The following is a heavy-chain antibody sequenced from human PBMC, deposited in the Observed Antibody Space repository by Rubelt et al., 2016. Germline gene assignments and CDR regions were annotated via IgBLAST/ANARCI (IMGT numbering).Heavy chain of an antibody. D-gene: IGHD6-13*01. Sequence: QLQLQESGPRLVKPSETLSLTCTVSGASISSSTYYWGWIRQPPGKGLEWIGSVYYSGSTSYNPSLKSRDTISVDTSKNQFSRKLGSVTAADTAVYYCASLPIASAGFDSWGQGTLVTVSS. J-gene: IGHJ4*02. V-gene: IGHV4-39*01. CDR2: VYYSGST. CDR1: GASISSSTYY. CDR3: ASLPIASAGFDS.